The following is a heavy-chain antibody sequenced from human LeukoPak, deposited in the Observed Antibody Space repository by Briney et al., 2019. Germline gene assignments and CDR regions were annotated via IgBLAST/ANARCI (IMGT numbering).Heavy chain of an antibody. CDR3: TAQGIYCSGGSCYSTAY. Sequence: GGSLRLSCAASGFTFSSYSMNWVRQAPGKGLEWVSSISSSSSYIYYADSVKGRFTISRDNAKNSLYLQMNSLRAEDTAVYYCTAQGIYCSGGSCYSTAYWGRGTLVTVSS. D-gene: IGHD2-15*01. J-gene: IGHJ4*02. V-gene: IGHV3-21*01. CDR2: ISSSSSYI. CDR1: GFTFSSYS.